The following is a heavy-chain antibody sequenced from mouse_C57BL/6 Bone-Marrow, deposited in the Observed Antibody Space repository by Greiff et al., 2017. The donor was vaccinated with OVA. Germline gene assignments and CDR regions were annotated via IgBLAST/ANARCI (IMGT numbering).Heavy chain of an antibody. CDR1: GFSFNTYA. Sequence: GGGLVQPKGSLKLSCAASGFSFNTYAMNWVRQAPGKGLEWVARIRSKSNYYATYYADSVKDRFTISRDDSESMLYLQMNNLKTEDTAMYYCVRDSAGYFDYWGQGTTLTVSS. CDR2: IRSKSNYYAT. CDR3: VRDSAGYFDY. V-gene: IGHV10-1*01. J-gene: IGHJ2*01. D-gene: IGHD3-2*02.